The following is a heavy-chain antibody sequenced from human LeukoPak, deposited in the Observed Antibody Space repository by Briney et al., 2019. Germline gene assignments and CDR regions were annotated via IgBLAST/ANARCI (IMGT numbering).Heavy chain of an antibody. V-gene: IGHV3-21*01. CDR3: GPYGGSHGTFDD. CDR2: ITSSSSNI. J-gene: IGHJ4*02. Sequence: GGSLRLSCAASGFTISTYSMNWVRQAPGKGLEWVSSITSSSSNIYYADSVKGRFTISRDNAKNSLYLQMISLRADDTALYYCGPYGGSHGTFDDWGQGTLVTVSA. D-gene: IGHD1-26*01. CDR1: GFTISTYS.